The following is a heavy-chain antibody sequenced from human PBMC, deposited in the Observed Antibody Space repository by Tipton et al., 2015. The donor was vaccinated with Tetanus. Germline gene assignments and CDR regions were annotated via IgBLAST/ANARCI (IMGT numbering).Heavy chain of an antibody. Sequence: TLSLTCTVSGGSISSYYWSWIRQPAGKGLEWIAYISSSGRTNYNPSLKSRVTISADTSQNQFSLRLSSVTAADTGVYYCAGLLRSELVGWFDPWGQGTPVTVSS. CDR1: GGSISSYY. CDR2: ISSSGRT. CDR3: AGLLRSELVGWFDP. J-gene: IGHJ5*02. V-gene: IGHV4-59*08. D-gene: IGHD3-3*01.